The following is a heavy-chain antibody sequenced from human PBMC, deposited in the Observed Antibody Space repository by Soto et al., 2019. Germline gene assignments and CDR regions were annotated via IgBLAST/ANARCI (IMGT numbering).Heavy chain of an antibody. CDR1: GYTFTGYY. D-gene: IGHD2-15*01. CDR2: INPNSGGT. J-gene: IGHJ5*02. CDR3: ARASGYCSGGSCYSPNNWFDP. Sequence: QVQLVQSGAEVKKPGASVKVSCKASGYTFTGYYMHWVRQAPGQGLEWMGWINPNSGGTNYAQKVQGWVTMTRDTSISPAYMELSRLRSDETAVYFCARASGYCSGGSCYSPNNWFDPWGQGTLVTVSS. V-gene: IGHV1-2*04.